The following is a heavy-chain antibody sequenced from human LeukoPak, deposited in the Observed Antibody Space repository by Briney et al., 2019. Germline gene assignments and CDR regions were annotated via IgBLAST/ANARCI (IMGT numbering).Heavy chain of an antibody. CDR2: ISSSGSTI. CDR3: ARARTCSSTSCYFNY. D-gene: IGHD2-2*01. V-gene: IGHV3-11*01. CDR1: GFTFSDYY. Sequence: GGSLRLSCAAFGFTFSDYYMSWIRQAPGKGLEWVSYISSSGSTIYYADSVKGRFTISRDNAKNSLYLQMNSLRAEDTAVYYCARARTCSSTSCYFNYWGQGTLVTVSS. J-gene: IGHJ4*02.